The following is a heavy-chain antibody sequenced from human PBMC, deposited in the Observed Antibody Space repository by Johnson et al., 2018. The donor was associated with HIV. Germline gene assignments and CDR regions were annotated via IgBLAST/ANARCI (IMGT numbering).Heavy chain of an antibody. CDR3: ARDSFIAVTLSDAFDI. Sequence: VQLVESGGGLVQPGGSLRLSCGASRFIFDDHAMYWVRQSPGKGLEWVSSFNWNRGSIGYADSVKGRFTISRDNAKNSLYLQMNSLRAEDTALYYCARDSFIAVTLSDAFDIWGQGTVVTVSS. CDR1: RFIFDDHA. CDR2: FNWNRGSI. J-gene: IGHJ3*02. V-gene: IGHV3-9*01. D-gene: IGHD6-19*01.